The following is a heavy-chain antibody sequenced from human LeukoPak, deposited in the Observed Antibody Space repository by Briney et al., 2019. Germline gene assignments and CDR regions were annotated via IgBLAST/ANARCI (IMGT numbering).Heavy chain of an antibody. J-gene: IGHJ4*02. V-gene: IGHV3-9*01. CDR2: ISWNSGSI. CDR1: GFTFDDYA. CDR3: EKDILRESYALDY. Sequence: PGRSLRLSCAASGFTFDDYAMHWVRQAPGKGLEWVSGISWNSGSIGYADSVKGRFTISRDNAKNSLYLQMNSLRAEDTALYYCEKDILRESYALDYWGQGTLVTVSS. D-gene: IGHD2-2*01.